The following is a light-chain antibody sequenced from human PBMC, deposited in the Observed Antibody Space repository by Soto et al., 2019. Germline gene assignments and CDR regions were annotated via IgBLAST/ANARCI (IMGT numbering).Light chain of an antibody. V-gene: IGLV2-8*01. CDR3: SSFAGGGNTVV. CDR2: EVT. CDR1: SSDVGGYNY. J-gene: IGLJ2*01. Sequence: QSVLTQPPSASGSLGQSVTISCTGTSSDVGGYNYVSWHQQHPGKAPKLMIYEVTERPSGVPDRFSGSKSGNTASLTVSGLQAEDEADYYCSSFAGGGNTVVFGGGTKVTVL.